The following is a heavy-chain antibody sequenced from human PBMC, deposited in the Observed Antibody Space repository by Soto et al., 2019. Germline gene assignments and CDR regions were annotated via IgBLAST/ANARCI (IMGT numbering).Heavy chain of an antibody. J-gene: IGHJ4*02. CDR3: ARGPWDSSSWYCDY. V-gene: IGHV3-33*01. Sequence: GGSLRLSCAASGFTFSSYGMHWVRQAPGKGLEWVAVIWYDGSNKYYADSVKGRFTISRDNSKNTLYLQMNSLRAEDTAVYYCARGPWDSSSWYCDYWGQGTLVTVSS. D-gene: IGHD6-13*01. CDR1: GFTFSSYG. CDR2: IWYDGSNK.